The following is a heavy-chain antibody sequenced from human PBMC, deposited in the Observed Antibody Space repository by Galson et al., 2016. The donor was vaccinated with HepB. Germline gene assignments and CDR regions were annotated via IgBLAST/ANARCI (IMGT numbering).Heavy chain of an antibody. CDR1: GFTFSDYY. D-gene: IGHD6-6*01. Sequence: SLRLSCAASGFTFSDYYMSWIRQAPGKGLEWVSYISSSGSTIYYADSVKGRFTISRDNAKNSLYLQMNSLRAEDTAVYYCAGAREYTRTIGRMDVWGQGTTVTVSS. V-gene: IGHV3-11*01. CDR3: AGAREYTRTIGRMDV. J-gene: IGHJ6*02. CDR2: ISSSGSTI.